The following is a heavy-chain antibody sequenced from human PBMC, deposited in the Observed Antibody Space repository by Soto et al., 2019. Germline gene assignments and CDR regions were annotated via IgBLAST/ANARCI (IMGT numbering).Heavy chain of an antibody. D-gene: IGHD5-18*01. V-gene: IGHV1-18*04. J-gene: IGHJ6*02. CDR3: ARWGHSDGHLESSYYGMDG. CDR2: ISAYNGNT. CDR1: GYPFTSYC. Sequence: SLQVSCTSSGYPFTSYCISWVRHAPRQGLEWMGWISAYNGNTNYAQKLQGRVTMTADTSTSTANMELRSLRSDDTAVYHCARWGHSDGHLESSYYGMDGWGQGTRIT.